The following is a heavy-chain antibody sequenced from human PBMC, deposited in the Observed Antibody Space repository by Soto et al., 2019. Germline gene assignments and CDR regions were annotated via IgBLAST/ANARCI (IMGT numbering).Heavy chain of an antibody. D-gene: IGHD5-12*01. J-gene: IGHJ5*02. CDR3: ARARRLENWFDP. CDR2: INSDGNT. Sequence: ETLSLTCTVSGGSLCGDYWTWVRQPAGGGLEWIVRINSDGNTNYSPSLKSRVTMSVDPSRKHFSLNLTSVTAADTASYFCARARRLENWFDPWGPGIQVTVSS. V-gene: IGHV4-4*07. CDR1: GGSLCGDY.